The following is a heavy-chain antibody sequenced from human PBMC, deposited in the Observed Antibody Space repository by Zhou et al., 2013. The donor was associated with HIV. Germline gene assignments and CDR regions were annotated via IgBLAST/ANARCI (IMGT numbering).Heavy chain of an antibody. CDR3: ARDWQFHVIFDDYYIDV. J-gene: IGHJ6*03. CDR1: GYTITDYY. V-gene: IGHV1-2*02. D-gene: IGHD3-3*02. CDR2: INPMNGDT. Sequence: QVQLVQSGSEVKKSGASVNVSCKASGYTITDYYLHWVRQAPGQGLQWMGWINPMNGDTNYAQTFKGRITMTRDTSINTAYMVLTSLKSNDTALYFCARDWQFHVIFDDYYIDVWGEGTTVIVSS.